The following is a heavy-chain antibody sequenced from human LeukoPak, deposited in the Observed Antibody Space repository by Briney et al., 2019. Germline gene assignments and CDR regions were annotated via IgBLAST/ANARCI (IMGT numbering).Heavy chain of an antibody. Sequence: GGSLRLSCAASGFTFSSYSMNWVRQAPGKGLEWVSYISSSSSTIYYADSVKGRFTISRDNAKNSLYLQMNSLRAEDTAVYYCARPYYDSSGYYYYMDVWGKGTTVTVSS. J-gene: IGHJ6*03. CDR1: GFTFSSYS. V-gene: IGHV3-48*01. CDR2: ISSSSSTI. CDR3: ARPYYDSSGYYYYMDV. D-gene: IGHD3-22*01.